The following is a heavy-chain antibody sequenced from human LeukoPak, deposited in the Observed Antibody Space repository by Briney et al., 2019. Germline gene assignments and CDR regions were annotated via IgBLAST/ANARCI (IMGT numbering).Heavy chain of an antibody. CDR2: ISSSSSYI. D-gene: IGHD3-22*01. CDR1: GFTFSSYS. J-gene: IGHJ4*02. CDR3: ARAVGTYYYDSSGSRLMGY. V-gene: IGHV3-21*01. Sequence: GGSLRLSCAASGFTFSSYSMNWVRQAPGKGLEWVSSISSSSSYIYYADSVKGRFTISRDNAKNSLYLQMNSLRAEYTAVYYCARAVGTYYYDSSGSRLMGYWGQGTLVTVSS.